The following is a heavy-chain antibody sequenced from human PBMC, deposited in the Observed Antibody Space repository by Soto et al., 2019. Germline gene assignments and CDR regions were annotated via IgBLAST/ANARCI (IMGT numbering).Heavy chain of an antibody. CDR3: GKYSSGWYYYYGMDV. CDR2: IIPIFGTA. D-gene: IGHD6-19*01. Sequence: SVKVSCKASGGTFSSYAIGWVRQAPGQGLELMGGIIPIFGTANYAQKFQGRVTITADESTSTAYMELSSLRSEDTAVYYCGKYSSGWYYYYGMDVWGQGTTVTV. CDR1: GGTFSSYA. J-gene: IGHJ6*02. V-gene: IGHV1-69*13.